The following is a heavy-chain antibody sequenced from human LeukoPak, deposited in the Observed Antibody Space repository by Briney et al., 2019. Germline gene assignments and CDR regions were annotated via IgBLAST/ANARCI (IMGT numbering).Heavy chain of an antibody. D-gene: IGHD5-24*01. Sequence: PSETLSLTCTVSGGSISSGSYYWSWIRQPAGKGLEWIGEINHSGSTNYNPSLKSRVTISVDTSKNQFSLKLSSVTAADTAVYYCARGSRGDGYDMGGFDYWGQGTLVTVSS. V-gene: IGHV4-61*10. J-gene: IGHJ4*02. CDR3: ARGSRGDGYDMGGFDY. CDR1: GGSISSGSYY. CDR2: INHSGST.